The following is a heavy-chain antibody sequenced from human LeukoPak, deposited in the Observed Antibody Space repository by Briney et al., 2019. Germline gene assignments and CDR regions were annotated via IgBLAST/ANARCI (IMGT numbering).Heavy chain of an antibody. CDR1: GFTFSSYA. D-gene: IGHD6-13*01. J-gene: IGHJ4*02. V-gene: IGHV3-23*01. CDR3: AKDHAYSSSWYGDYFDY. CDR2: ISGSGGST. Sequence: GGSLRLSCAASGFTFSSYAMSWVRQAPGKGLEWVSAISGSGGSTYYADSVKGRFTISGDNSKNTLYLQMNSLRAEDTAVYYCAKDHAYSSSWYGDYFDYWGQGTLVTVSS.